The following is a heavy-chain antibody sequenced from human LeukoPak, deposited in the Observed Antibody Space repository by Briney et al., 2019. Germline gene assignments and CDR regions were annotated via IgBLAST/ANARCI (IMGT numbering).Heavy chain of an antibody. V-gene: IGHV3-7*03. Sequence: PGGSLRLSCAASGFTFSSYWKNGAREARGKGLEGVANVNHNGSVKYCVDSVKGRFNIYRDSAKNSVYVKMSNVRGGDGAVYFCARGGVLDVWGQGATVTVSS. CDR3: ARGGVLDV. CDR1: GFTFSSYW. CDR2: VNHNGSVK. D-gene: IGHD3-16*01. J-gene: IGHJ6*02.